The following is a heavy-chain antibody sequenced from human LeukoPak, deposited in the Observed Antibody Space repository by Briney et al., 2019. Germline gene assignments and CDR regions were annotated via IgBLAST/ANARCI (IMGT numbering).Heavy chain of an antibody. Sequence: GSLRLSCAASGLAFSAYKMHWVRQAPRKGLVWVSRISTDGYTTDYADFVQGRFTASRDNTKNTWSLEVNSLRAKDTAVYYCAKDTLTPYSSGWRGGYWGQGTLVTVSS. V-gene: IGHV3-74*01. CDR3: AKDTLTPYSSGWRGGY. J-gene: IGHJ4*02. CDR1: GLAFSAYK. D-gene: IGHD6-19*01. CDR2: ISTDGYTT.